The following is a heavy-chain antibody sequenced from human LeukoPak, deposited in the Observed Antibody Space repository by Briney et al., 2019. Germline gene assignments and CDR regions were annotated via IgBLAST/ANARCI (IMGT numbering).Heavy chain of an antibody. CDR2: IYHSGRT. Sequence: PSETLSLTCTVSGYSISSGYYWGWIRQPPGKGLEWIGSIYHSGRTFYNPSLKSRVTISVDTSKNQFSLKLSSVTAADTAVYYCARASAADGRFLRYWGQGTLVTVSS. CDR3: ARASAADGRFLRY. J-gene: IGHJ4*02. V-gene: IGHV4-38-2*02. D-gene: IGHD6-13*01. CDR1: GYSISSGYY.